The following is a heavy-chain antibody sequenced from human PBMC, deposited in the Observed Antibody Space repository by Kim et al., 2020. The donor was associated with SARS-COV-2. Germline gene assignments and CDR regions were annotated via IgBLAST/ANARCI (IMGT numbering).Heavy chain of an antibody. J-gene: IGHJ6*02. CDR1: GYSFTSYW. D-gene: IGHD3-10*01. Sequence: GESLKISCKGSGYSFTSYWISWVRQMPGKGLEWMGRIDPSDSYTNYSPSFQGHVTISADKSISTAYLQWSSLKASDTAMYYCARHGSDTMVRGVIIPPPWYYYGMDVWGQGTTVTVSS. CDR3: ARHGSDTMVRGVIIPPPWYYYGMDV. CDR2: IDPSDSYT. V-gene: IGHV5-10-1*01.